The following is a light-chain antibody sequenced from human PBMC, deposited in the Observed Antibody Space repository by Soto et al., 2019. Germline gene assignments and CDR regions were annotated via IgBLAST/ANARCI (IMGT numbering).Light chain of an antibody. Sequence: DIQMTQSPSSLSASVGDRVTITCQASQGISNYLNWYQQKPGKAPKLLIYDASNLEIGVPSRFSGSGSGTDFTFTISSLQPEDIATYYCQHYDNRPFTFGPGTKVDIK. J-gene: IGKJ3*01. CDR2: DAS. CDR3: QHYDNRPFT. CDR1: QGISNY. V-gene: IGKV1-33*01.